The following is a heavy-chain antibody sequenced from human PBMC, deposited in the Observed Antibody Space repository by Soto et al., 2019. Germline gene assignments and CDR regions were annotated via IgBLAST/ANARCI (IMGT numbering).Heavy chain of an antibody. CDR2: ITGTGDST. CDR3: ARTLIYTSGWYDY. V-gene: IGHV3-23*01. CDR1: GFTFSSYA. D-gene: IGHD6-19*01. Sequence: GGSLRLSCAASGFTFSSYALSWVRQAPGKGLQWVSVITGTGDSTYYADSVKGRFTISRDNSENTVYLQMNSLRADDTAVYYCARTLIYTSGWYDYGGQGTLVTVSS. J-gene: IGHJ4*02.